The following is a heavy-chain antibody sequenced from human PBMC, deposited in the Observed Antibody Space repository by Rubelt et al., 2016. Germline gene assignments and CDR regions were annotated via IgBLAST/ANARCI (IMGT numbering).Heavy chain of an antibody. D-gene: IGHD6-13*01. CDR1: GGSISSSSYY. V-gene: IGHV4-39*07. Sequence: QLQLQESGPGLVKPSETLSLTCTVSGGSISSSSYYWGWIRQPPGKGLEWIGSIYYSGSTYYNPSLKSRVTISVDTSKNQFSLKLSSVTAADTAVYYCAREEYSSSWYEEGDYWGQGTLVTVSS. CDR2: IYYSGST. CDR3: AREEYSSSWYEEGDY. J-gene: IGHJ4*02.